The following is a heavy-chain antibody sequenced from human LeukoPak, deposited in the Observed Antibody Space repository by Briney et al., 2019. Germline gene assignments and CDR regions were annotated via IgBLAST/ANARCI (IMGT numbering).Heavy chain of an antibody. CDR3: ARGFWNRWYNWFDP. V-gene: IGHV1-8*01. CDR2: MNPNSGNT. CDR1: GYTFTSYD. J-gene: IGHJ5*02. Sequence: ASVKVSCKASGYTFTSYDINWVRQATGQGLEWMGWMNPNSGNTGYAQKFQGRVTMTRNTSIGTAYMELSSLRSEDTAVYYCARGFWNRWYNWFDPWGQGTLVTVSS. D-gene: IGHD1-1*01.